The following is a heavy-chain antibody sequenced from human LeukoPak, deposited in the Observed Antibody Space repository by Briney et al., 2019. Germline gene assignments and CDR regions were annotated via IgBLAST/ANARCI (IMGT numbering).Heavy chain of an antibody. V-gene: IGHV1-69*01. Sequence: SVKVSCKASGGTFSSYAISWVRQAPGQGLEWMGGIIPIFGTANYAQKFQGRVTITADESTSTAYMELSSLRSEDTAVYYCATAPLRWGQGDLDYWGQGTRVTVPP. CDR3: ATAPLRWGQGDLDY. CDR2: IIPIFGTA. D-gene: IGHD4-23*01. J-gene: IGHJ4*02. CDR1: GGTFSSYA.